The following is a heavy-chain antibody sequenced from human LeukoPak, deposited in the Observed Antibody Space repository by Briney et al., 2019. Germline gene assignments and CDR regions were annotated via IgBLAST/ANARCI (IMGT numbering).Heavy chain of an antibody. Sequence: PSGGSLRLAYAASGFTFSDYYMSWVRQTSGKGLECDSVMYSGGKTYYGGSVRGRLTISRATSKNTVYLQMSSLRAEDTAVYYCARRMVTIDDHDAFDLWGKGTMVTVSS. J-gene: IGHJ3*01. D-gene: IGHD2-21*02. CDR1: GFTFSDYY. V-gene: IGHV3-66*04. CDR3: ARRMVTIDDHDAFDL. CDR2: MYSGGKT.